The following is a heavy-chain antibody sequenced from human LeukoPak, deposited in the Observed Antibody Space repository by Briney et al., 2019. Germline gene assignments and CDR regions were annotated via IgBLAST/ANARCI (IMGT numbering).Heavy chain of an antibody. CDR2: ISSSGSTI. V-gene: IGHV3-11*04. J-gene: IGHJ4*02. CDR3: ARVSGWPWDH. Sequence: GGSLRLSCAASGFTFSDYYMSWIRQAPGKGLEWVSYISSSGSTIYYADSVRGRFAISRDDAKNSLYLQMNSLRDEDTAVYYCARVSGWPWDHWGQGTLVTVSS. D-gene: IGHD2-15*01. CDR1: GFTFSDYY.